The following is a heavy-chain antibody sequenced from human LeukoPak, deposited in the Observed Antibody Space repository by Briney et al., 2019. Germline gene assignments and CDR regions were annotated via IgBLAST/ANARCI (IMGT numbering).Heavy chain of an antibody. Sequence: GGSLRLSCAASGFTVSSYEMNWVRQAPGKGLEWVSYISSSGSTIYYADSVKGRFTISRDNARNSLYLQMDSLRAEDTAVSYWARNTPSLTTYGMDVWGQGTTVTVSS. D-gene: IGHD1-14*01. V-gene: IGHV3-48*03. CDR2: ISSSGSTI. J-gene: IGHJ6*02. CDR1: GFTVSSYE. CDR3: ARNTPSLTTYGMDV.